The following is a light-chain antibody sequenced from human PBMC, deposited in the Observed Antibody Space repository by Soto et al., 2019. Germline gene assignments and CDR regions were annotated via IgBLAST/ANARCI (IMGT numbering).Light chain of an antibody. CDR1: QSVSSIY. V-gene: IGKV3-20*01. CDR3: QQYGSSPPT. J-gene: IGKJ1*01. Sequence: IVLTQSPGTLSLSPGERATLSCRPSQSVSSIYLAWYQQKPGQAPRLLIYGASSRATGIPDRFSGSGSGTDFTLTINRLEPEDFALYYCQQYGSSPPTFGQGTKVDIK. CDR2: GAS.